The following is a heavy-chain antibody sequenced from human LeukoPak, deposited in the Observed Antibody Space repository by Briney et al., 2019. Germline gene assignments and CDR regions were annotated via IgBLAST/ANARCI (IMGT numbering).Heavy chain of an antibody. CDR2: LTNWNGGST. J-gene: IGHJ3*02. CDR3: ARCSRSSTDCYSAFDT. V-gene: IGHV3-20*04. D-gene: IGHD2-2*02. Sequence: GSGGSLRLSCEASGFTFDDDGMSSVRQSTGKGLEWVSALTNWNGGSTGYADSVRGRFTISRDNAKNSLYLQMNSLRAEDTALYYCARCSRSSTDCYSAFDTWGQGTMVTVSS. CDR1: GFTFDDDG.